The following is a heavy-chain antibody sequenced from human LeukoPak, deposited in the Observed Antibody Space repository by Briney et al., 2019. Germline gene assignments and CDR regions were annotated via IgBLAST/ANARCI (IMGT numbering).Heavy chain of an antibody. CDR2: IRSKAYGGTT. CDR3: TRADWSPHSSGWYWAPKPYYYYGMDV. D-gene: IGHD6-19*01. Sequence: PGGSLRLSCTASGFTFGDYAMSWFRQAPGKGLEWVGFIRSKAYGGTTEYAASVKGRFTISRDDSKSIAYLQMNSLKTEDTAVYYCTRADWSPHSSGWYWAPKPYYYYGMDVWGQGTTVTVSS. V-gene: IGHV3-49*03. J-gene: IGHJ6*02. CDR1: GFTFGDYA.